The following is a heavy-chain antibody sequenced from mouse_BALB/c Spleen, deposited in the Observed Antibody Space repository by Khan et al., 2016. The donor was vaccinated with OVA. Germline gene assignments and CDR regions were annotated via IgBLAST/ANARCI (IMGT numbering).Heavy chain of an antibody. D-gene: IGHD1-2*01. V-gene: IGHV1S29*02. CDR1: GYTFTDYI. J-gene: IGHJ3*01. CDR3: ARSGYGSVAY. Sequence: EVQLQESGPELVKPGASVKISCRASGYTFTDYILDWVKQSHGKSLDWIGYIYPNNGDTGYNQKFKTKATLTVDISSSTAYMELRSLTSEDSAVYYCARSGYGSVAYWGQGTLVTVSA. CDR2: IYPNNGDT.